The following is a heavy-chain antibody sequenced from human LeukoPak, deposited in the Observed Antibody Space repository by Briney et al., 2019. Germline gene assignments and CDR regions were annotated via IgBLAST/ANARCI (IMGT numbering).Heavy chain of an antibody. CDR3: AKLSSGIVVVPAAPVFDY. CDR2: ISGSGGST. D-gene: IGHD2-2*01. Sequence: GGSLRLSCAASGFTFSSYAMSWVRQAPGKGLEWVSAISGSGGSTYYADSVKGRFTISRDNSKNTLYLQMNSLRAEDTAVYYCAKLSSGIVVVPAAPVFDYWGQGTLVTVSS. J-gene: IGHJ4*02. CDR1: GFTFSSYA. V-gene: IGHV3-23*01.